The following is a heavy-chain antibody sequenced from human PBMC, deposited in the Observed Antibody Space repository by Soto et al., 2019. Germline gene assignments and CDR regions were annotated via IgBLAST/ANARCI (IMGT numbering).Heavy chain of an antibody. CDR2: ITSNGGNT. Sequence: EVQLVESGGGLVQPGGSLRLSCAASGFTFSSYAMHWVRQAPGKGLEYVSAITSNGGNTDYASSVKGRFTISRDNSKNTLYLQMGSLRAEDMAVHYYARRIPFGYGMDVWGQGTTVTVSS. CDR3: ARRIPFGYGMDV. CDR1: GFTFSSYA. J-gene: IGHJ6*02. V-gene: IGHV3-64*01. D-gene: IGHD2-21*01.